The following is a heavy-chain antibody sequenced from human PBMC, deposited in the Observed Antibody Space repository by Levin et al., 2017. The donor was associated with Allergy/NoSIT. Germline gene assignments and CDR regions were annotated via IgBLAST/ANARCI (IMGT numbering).Heavy chain of an antibody. CDR3: AIDEGGSFTPPPAD. J-gene: IGHJ4*02. CDR2: ISIDGSLK. D-gene: IGHD1-26*01. CDR1: GFTFSSYG. Sequence: GESLKISCAGSGFTFSSYGMHWVRQAPGKGLEWVAVISIDGSLKYYADSVKGRFTISRDNSKHTLYLQMSSLRAEDTAVYYCAIDEGGSFTPPPADWGQGTLVTVSA. V-gene: IGHV3-30*03.